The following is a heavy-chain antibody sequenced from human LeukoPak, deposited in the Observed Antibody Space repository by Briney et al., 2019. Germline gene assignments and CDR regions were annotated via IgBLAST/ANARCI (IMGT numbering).Heavy chain of an antibody. J-gene: IGHJ4*02. CDR1: GFTFSSYS. Sequence: PGGSLRLSCAASGFTFSSYSMNWVRQAPGKGLEWVSSISSSSYIYYADSVKGRFTISRDNAKNSLYLQMNSLRAEDTAVYYCATGGQLEKVFLYWGQGALVTVSS. CDR2: ISSSSYI. CDR3: ATGGQLEKVFLY. D-gene: IGHD1-1*01. V-gene: IGHV3-21*01.